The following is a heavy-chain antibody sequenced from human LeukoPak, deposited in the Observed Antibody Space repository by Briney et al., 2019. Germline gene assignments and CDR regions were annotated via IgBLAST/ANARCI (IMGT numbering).Heavy chain of an antibody. CDR3: AGSYHYYMDV. J-gene: IGHJ6*03. CDR1: GDSISNYY. CDR2: ISYIGST. Sequence: SETLSLTCIVSGDSISNYYWSWIRQPPGKGLEWIGYISYIGSTKYNPSLKSRVTISEDTSKKQFSLKLSSVTAADTTVYYCAGSYHYYMDVWGKGTTVTVSS. V-gene: IGHV4-59*01.